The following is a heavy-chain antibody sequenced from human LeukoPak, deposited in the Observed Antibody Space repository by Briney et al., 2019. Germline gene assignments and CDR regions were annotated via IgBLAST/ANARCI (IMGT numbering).Heavy chain of an antibody. CDR3: ARAPAYYYDSSGYYYDYYYYYMDV. V-gene: IGHV4-59*01. D-gene: IGHD3-22*01. J-gene: IGHJ6*03. CDR1: GGSISSYY. CDR2: IYYSGST. Sequence: SETLSLTCTVSGGSISSYYWSWIRQPPGKGLEWIGYIYYSGSTNYNPSFKSRVTISVDTSKNQFSLKLSSVTAADTAVYYCARAPAYYYDSSGYYYDYYYYYMDVWGKGTTVTISS.